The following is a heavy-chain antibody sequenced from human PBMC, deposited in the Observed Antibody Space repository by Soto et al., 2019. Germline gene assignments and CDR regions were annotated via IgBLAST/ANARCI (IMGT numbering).Heavy chain of an antibody. CDR1: GYTFTSYA. V-gene: IGHV1-3*01. J-gene: IGHJ4*02. CDR2: INAGNGNT. Sequence: GASVKVSCKASGYTFTSYAMHWVRQAPGQRLEWMGWINAGNGNTKYSQKFQGRVTITRDASASTAYMELSSLRSEDTAVYYCARDVITGPTFDYWGQGTLVTVSS. CDR3: ARDVITGPTFDY. D-gene: IGHD1-7*01.